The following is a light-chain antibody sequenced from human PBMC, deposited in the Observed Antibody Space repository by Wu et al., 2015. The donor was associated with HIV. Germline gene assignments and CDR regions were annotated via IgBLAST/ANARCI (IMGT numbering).Light chain of an antibody. CDR2: GAS. V-gene: IGKV3-15*01. J-gene: IGKJ1*01. CDR3: QQYNDWPPWA. Sequence: EIVMTQSPATLSVSPGERATLSCRASQSVSNNLAWYQQKPGQAPRLLIYGASTRATGVPARFSGSESGTEFTLTISSMQSEDFAVYFCQQYNDWPPWAFGQGTKVEI. CDR1: QSVSNN.